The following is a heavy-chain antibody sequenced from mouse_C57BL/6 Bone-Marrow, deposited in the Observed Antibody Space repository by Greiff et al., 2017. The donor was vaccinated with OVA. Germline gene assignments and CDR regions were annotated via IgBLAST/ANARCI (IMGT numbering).Heavy chain of an antibody. V-gene: IGHV1-54*01. CDR2: INPGSGGT. D-gene: IGHD1-1*01. CDR3: ARSFIYYYGSSFAY. CDR1: GYAFTNYL. Sequence: QVQLQQSGAELVRPGPSVKVSCKASGYAFTNYLIEWVKQRPGQGLEWIGVINPGSGGTNYNEKFKGKATLTADKSSSTAYMQLSSLTSEDSAVYFCARSFIYYYGSSFAYWGQGTLVTVSA. J-gene: IGHJ3*01.